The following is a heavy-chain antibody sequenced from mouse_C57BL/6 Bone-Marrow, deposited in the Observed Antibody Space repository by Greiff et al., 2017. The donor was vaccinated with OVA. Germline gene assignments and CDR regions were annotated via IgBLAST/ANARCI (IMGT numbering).Heavy chain of an antibody. J-gene: IGHJ2*01. Sequence: QVQLKQPGAELVMPGASVKLSCKASGYTFTSYWMHWVKQRPGQGLEWIGEIDPSDSYTNYNQKFKGKSTLTVDKSSSTAYMQLSSLTSEDSAVYYCAREPLGFDYWGQGTTLTVSS. D-gene: IGHD6-1*01. CDR3: AREPLGFDY. V-gene: IGHV1-69*01. CDR1: GYTFTSYW. CDR2: IDPSDSYT.